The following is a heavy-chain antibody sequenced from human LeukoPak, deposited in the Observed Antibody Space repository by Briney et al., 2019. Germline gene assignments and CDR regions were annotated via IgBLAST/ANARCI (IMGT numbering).Heavy chain of an antibody. CDR1: GFTFSNAW. CDR3: VRDWGYDSSGYWQKYFDS. J-gene: IGHJ4*02. V-gene: IGHV3-15*05. D-gene: IGHD3-22*01. Sequence: GGSLRLSCAASGFTFSNAWMNWVRQAPGKGLEWVGRFKSKTDGGTTDYAAPVKGRFTISRDNAKNTLHLQMNSLRAEDTAVYYCVRDWGYDSSGYWQKYFDSWGQGTLVTVSS. CDR2: FKSKTDGGTT.